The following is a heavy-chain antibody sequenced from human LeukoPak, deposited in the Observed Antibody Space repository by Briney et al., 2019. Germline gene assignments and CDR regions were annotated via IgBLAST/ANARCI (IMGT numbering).Heavy chain of an antibody. V-gene: IGHV3-66*01. CDR2: IYSGGGT. Sequence: GGSLRLSCAASGFTVSSNYMSWVRQAPGKGLEWVSVIYSGGGTYYADSVKGRFTISRDNSKNTLYLQMNSLRAEDTAVYYCARALTVGATSYYYYGMDVWGQGTTVTVSS. J-gene: IGHJ6*02. CDR1: GFTVSSNY. CDR3: ARALTVGATSYYYYGMDV. D-gene: IGHD1-26*01.